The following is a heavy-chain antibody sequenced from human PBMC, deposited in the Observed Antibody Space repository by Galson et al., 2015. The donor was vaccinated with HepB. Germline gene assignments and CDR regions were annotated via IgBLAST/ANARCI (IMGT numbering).Heavy chain of an antibody. Sequence: TLSLTCTVSGGSISSGGYYWSWIRQHPGKGLEWIGYIYYSGSTYYNPSLKSRVTISVDTSKNQFSLKLSSVTAADTAVYYCARDSDSSSSFGYWGRGTLVTVSS. CDR2: IYYSGST. CDR3: ARDSDSSSSFGY. J-gene: IGHJ4*02. V-gene: IGHV4-31*03. D-gene: IGHD6-13*01. CDR1: GGSISSGGYY.